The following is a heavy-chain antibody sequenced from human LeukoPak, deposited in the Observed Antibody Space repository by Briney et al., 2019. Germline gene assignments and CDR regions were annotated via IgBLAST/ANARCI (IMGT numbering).Heavy chain of an antibody. CDR1: GGSISSGSYY. V-gene: IGHV4-61*02. Sequence: SETLSLTCTVSGGSISSGSYYWSWIRQPAGKGLEWIGRIYTSGSTNYNPSLKSRVTISVDTSKNQFSLKLSSVTAADTAVYYCARDHYRKLAAAILFDPWGQGTLVTVSS. CDR2: IYTSGST. CDR3: ARDHYRKLAAAILFDP. D-gene: IGHD6-13*01. J-gene: IGHJ5*02.